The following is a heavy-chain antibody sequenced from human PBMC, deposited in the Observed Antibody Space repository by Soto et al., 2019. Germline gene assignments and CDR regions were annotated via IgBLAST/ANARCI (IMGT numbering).Heavy chain of an antibody. CDR3: ARMSYDYDSSGYYYGYDY. D-gene: IGHD3-22*01. CDR2: INHSGST. J-gene: IGHJ4*02. CDR1: GGSFSGYY. Sequence: SETLSLTCAVYGGSFSGYYWSWIRQPPGKGLEWIGEINHSGSTNYNPSLKSRVTISVDTSKNQFSLKLSSVTAADTAVYYCARMSYDYDSSGYYYGYDYWGQGTLVTVAS. V-gene: IGHV4-34*01.